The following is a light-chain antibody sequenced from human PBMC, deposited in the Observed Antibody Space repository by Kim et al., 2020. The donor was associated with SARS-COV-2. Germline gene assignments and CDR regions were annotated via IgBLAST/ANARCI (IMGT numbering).Light chain of an antibody. CDR3: SSYAGSNNV. CDR2: YVN. Sequence: QSALTQPPSASGSPGQSVTISCTGTSSDVGAYHYVSWYQQHPGKAPKLIIYYVNDRPSGVPDRFSGSKSGNTASLTVSGLQAEDEADYYCSSYAGSNNVFGTGTKVTVL. CDR1: SSDVGAYHY. V-gene: IGLV2-8*01. J-gene: IGLJ1*01.